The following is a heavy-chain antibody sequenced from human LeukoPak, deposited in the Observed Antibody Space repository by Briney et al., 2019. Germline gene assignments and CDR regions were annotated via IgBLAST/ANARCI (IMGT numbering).Heavy chain of an antibody. CDR1: GFTFDDYA. V-gene: IGHV3-9*01. CDR2: ISWNSGSM. CDR3: ARDAPDY. J-gene: IGHJ4*02. Sequence: GGSLRLSCAASGFTFDDYAMHWVRQAPGKGLEWVSGISWNSGSMDYADSVKGRFTISRDNAKNSLYLQMNSLRVEDTAVYYCARDAPDYWGQGTLVTVSS.